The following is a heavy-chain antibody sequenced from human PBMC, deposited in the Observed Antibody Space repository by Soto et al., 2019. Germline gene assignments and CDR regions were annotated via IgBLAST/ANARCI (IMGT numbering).Heavy chain of an antibody. V-gene: IGHV3-48*01. CDR1: GFTFSSYS. CDR3: ARDAPPDDY. Sequence: EVQLVESGGGLVQPGGSLRLSCAASGFTFSSYSMNWVRQAPGKGLEWVSYISSSSGTIYYADSVKGRFTISRDIARNSLYLQRNSLRAEGTAVYYWARDAPPDDYWGQGTLVTVSS. CDR2: ISSSSGTI. J-gene: IGHJ4*02.